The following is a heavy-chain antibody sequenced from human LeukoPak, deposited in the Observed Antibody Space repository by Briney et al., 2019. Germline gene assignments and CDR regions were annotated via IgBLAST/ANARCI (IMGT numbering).Heavy chain of an antibody. CDR1: GGSIGSSF. D-gene: IGHD1-26*01. CDR2: ISYNGRT. Sequence: SETLSLTCNIVGGSIGSSFWSWIRLSPGKGLEWIGYISYNGRTDYGPSLKSRVSISIDRSKTQLSLNLTSVTAADTALYYCERDRSGTYYTFDVWGQGTMVTVSA. J-gene: IGHJ3*01. CDR3: ERDRSGTYYTFDV. V-gene: IGHV4-59*13.